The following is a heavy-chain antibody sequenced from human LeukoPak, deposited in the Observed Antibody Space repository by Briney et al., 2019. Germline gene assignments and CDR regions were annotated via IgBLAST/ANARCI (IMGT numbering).Heavy chain of an antibody. Sequence: GGSLRLSCAASGFTSRGSAIHWFRQPSGKGREWVGRIRDKANSYATAYIASVKGRFTISRDDSKNTAYLQMSSLKTEDTAVYYCTRWDCTTTGCYPFDYWGQGTLVTVSS. D-gene: IGHD2-2*01. CDR3: TRWDCTTTGCYPFDY. J-gene: IGHJ4*02. CDR1: GFTSRGSA. CDR2: IRDKANSYAT. V-gene: IGHV3-73*01.